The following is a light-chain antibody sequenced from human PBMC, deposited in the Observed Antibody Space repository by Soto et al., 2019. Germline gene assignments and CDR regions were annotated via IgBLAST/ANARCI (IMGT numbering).Light chain of an antibody. CDR3: QQYNSYSGT. CDR1: QSISSW. V-gene: IGKV1-5*01. CDR2: DAS. Sequence: DIQMTQSPSTLSASVGDRVTITCRASQSISSWLAWYQQKPGKAPKLLIYDASSLESGVPSRFSGSGSWTEFTLTISSLQPDDVATSYCQQYNSYSGTFGPGTKVDIK. J-gene: IGKJ3*01.